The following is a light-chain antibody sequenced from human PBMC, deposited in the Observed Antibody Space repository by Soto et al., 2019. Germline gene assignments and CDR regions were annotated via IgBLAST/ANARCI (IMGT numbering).Light chain of an antibody. CDR2: DAS. J-gene: IGKJ3*01. Sequence: EFVLTQSPGTLSLSQGEGVTLSCRASQSVNSANLAWYQQKPGQAPRLLIYDASNRATGIPARFSGSGSGTDFTLTISSLEPEDFAFYYCQQRSNWPPGVTFGPGTKVDIK. CDR3: QQRSNWPPGVT. V-gene: IGKV3-11*01. CDR1: QSVNSAN.